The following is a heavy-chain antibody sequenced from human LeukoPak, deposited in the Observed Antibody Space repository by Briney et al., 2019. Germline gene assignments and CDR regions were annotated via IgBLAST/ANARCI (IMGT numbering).Heavy chain of an antibody. CDR1: GFTFSSYA. CDR2: ISYDGSNK. Sequence: GGSLRLSCAASGFTFSSYAMHWVRQAPGKGLEWVAVISYDGSNKYYADSVRGRFTISRDNSKNTLYLQMNSLRAEDTAVYYCARGARSVSSGHFDYWGQGTLVTVSS. V-gene: IGHV3-30-3*01. J-gene: IGHJ4*02. D-gene: IGHD6-19*01. CDR3: ARGARSVSSGHFDY.